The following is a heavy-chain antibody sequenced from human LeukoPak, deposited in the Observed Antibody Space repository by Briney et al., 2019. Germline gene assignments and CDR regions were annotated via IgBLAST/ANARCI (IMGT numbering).Heavy chain of an antibody. CDR2: INHSGST. D-gene: IGHD2-21*01. Sequence: SETLSLTCAVYGGSFSGYYWSWIRQPPGKGLEWIGEINHSGSTNYNPSLKSRVTISVDTSKNQFSLKLSSVTAADTAVYYCARDANAGGGDCFDYWGQGTLVTVSS. V-gene: IGHV4-34*01. CDR1: GGSFSGYY. CDR3: ARDANAGGGDCFDY. J-gene: IGHJ4*02.